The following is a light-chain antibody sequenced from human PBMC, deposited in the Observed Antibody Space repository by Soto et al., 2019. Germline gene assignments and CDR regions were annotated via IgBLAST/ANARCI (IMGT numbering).Light chain of an antibody. V-gene: IGKV2-28*01. CDR2: LGS. CDR3: MQALQTPGT. CDR1: QSLLHSNGYNY. Sequence: DIVMTQSPLSLPVTPGEPASISCRSSQSLLHSNGYNYLDWYLQKPGQSPQLLIYLGSNRASGVPDRFSGNGSGTDFTLKISRVVAEDVGVYYCMQALQTPGTFGQGTKVEIK. J-gene: IGKJ1*01.